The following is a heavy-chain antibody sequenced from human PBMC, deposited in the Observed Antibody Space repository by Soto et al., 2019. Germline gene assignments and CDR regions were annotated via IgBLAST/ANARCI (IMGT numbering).Heavy chain of an antibody. CDR3: ATWLGARGYSGYDALYYGMDV. CDR1: GYRFTKYW. Sequence: PGESLKISCKGSGYRFTKYWIGWVRQMPGKGLEWMGIIYPGDSDTRYSPSFQGQVTISADKSISTAYLQWSSLKASDTAMYYCATWLGARGYSGYDALYYGMDVWGQGITVTVSS. D-gene: IGHD5-12*01. V-gene: IGHV5-51*01. J-gene: IGHJ6*02. CDR2: IYPGDSDT.